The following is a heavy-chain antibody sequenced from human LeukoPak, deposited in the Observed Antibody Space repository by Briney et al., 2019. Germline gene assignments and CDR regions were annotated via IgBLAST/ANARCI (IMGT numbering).Heavy chain of an antibody. D-gene: IGHD3-10*01. CDR1: GGSISSSSSY. CDR2: IYYSGSS. CDR3: ARQERGPTAMVRGVIKD. V-gene: IGHV4-39*01. Sequence: SETLSLTCSVSGGSISSSSSYWGWIRQPPGKGLEWIGSIYYSGSSFDNPALKSRVTISVDTSKNQFSLKLSSVTAADTAVYYCARQERGPTAMVRGVIKDWGQGTLVTVSS. J-gene: IGHJ4*02.